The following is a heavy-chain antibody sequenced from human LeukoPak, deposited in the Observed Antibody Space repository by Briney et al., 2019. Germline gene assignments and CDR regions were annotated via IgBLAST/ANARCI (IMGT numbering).Heavy chain of an antibody. V-gene: IGHV4-4*02. CDR3: ARIRYSENIDY. CDR1: GGSISSSNW. CDR2: IYQSGST. Sequence: SETLSLTCAVSGGSISSSNWWSWVRQPPGKGLEWIGEIYQSGSTNYNPSLKSRVTISVDKSKNQFSLKVTSVTAADTAVYYCARIRYSENIDYWGQGTLVTVSS. J-gene: IGHJ4*02. D-gene: IGHD1-1*01.